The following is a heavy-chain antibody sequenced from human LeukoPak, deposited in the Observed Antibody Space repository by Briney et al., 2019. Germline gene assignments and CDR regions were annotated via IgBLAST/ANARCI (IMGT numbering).Heavy chain of an antibody. Sequence: PGESLRHSCSVSGFTFDDYGVGSVRQAPGRGLGWGAGINWYGGHRGYADPVKGRFTISRDNANNSLYLQMTSLRAEATALYYCARASGTFGELPLDYWGQGTLVTVSS. CDR2: INWYGGHR. D-gene: IGHD3-10*01. J-gene: IGHJ4*02. CDR3: ARASGTFGELPLDY. V-gene: IGHV3-20*04. CDR1: GFTFDDYG.